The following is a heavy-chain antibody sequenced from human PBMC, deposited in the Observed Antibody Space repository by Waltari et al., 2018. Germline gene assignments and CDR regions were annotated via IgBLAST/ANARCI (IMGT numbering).Heavy chain of an antibody. CDR3: AKDLVLVQGVISRSAFDI. V-gene: IGHV3-23*03. CDR2: IDSGGSRT. CDR1: GFTFRSYA. Sequence: EVQLLESGGGLVQPGGSLRLSCAASGFTFRSYAMSWVRQAPGKGLEWVSVIDSGGSRTYYADSVKGRFTISRDNSKTTLYLQMNSLRAEDTAVYYCAKDLVLVQGVISRSAFDIWGQGTMVTVSS. J-gene: IGHJ3*02. D-gene: IGHD3-10*01.